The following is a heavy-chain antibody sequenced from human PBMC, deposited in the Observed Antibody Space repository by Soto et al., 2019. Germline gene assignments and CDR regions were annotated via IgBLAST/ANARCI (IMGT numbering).Heavy chain of an antibody. CDR3: ARRTEDGTTNASDWYFAF. Sequence: QVQFVQSGAEVKKPGASVTVSCKASGYIFTNYAIHWVRQAPGQRLGWMGWINAGNGNTKYSQNFQGRVTISRDTATNTAYMELGSLRSEDTAVYYCARRTEDGTTNASDWYFAFWGRGNLVTVAA. CDR2: INAGNGNT. CDR1: GYIFTNYA. D-gene: IGHD4-17*01. V-gene: IGHV1-3*01. J-gene: IGHJ2*01.